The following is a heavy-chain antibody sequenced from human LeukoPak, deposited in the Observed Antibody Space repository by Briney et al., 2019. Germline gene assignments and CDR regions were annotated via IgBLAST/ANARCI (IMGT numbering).Heavy chain of an antibody. J-gene: IGHJ6*02. CDR3: ARLSPGSHARRYSYGMDV. Sequence: ASVKVSCKASGYTFTGYYMHWVRQAPGQGLEWMGWINPNSGGTNYAQKFQGRVTMTRDTSISTAYMELSRLRSDDTAVYYCARLSPGSHARRYSYGMDVWGQGTTVTVSS. V-gene: IGHV1-2*02. CDR1: GYTFTGYY. CDR2: INPNSGGT. D-gene: IGHD3-16*01.